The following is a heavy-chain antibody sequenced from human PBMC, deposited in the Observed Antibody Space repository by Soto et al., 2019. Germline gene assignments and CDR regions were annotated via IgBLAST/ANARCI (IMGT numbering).Heavy chain of an antibody. CDR1: GCHFSTYA. CDR2: ILPIFGTA. Sequence: QGQLVQSGAEVKKPGSSVKVSCKASGCHFSTYAISWVRQAPGQGLEWMGGILPIFGTANYAQKFQGRVTMTADGSTSTAYMELSSLRSADTAVYYCARNIGVVPAAAITGQVPSVFSDYYGMAVEGRGTTVIVAS. J-gene: IGHJ6*02. V-gene: IGHV1-69*01. CDR3: ARNIGVVPAAAITGQVPSVFSDYYGMAV. D-gene: IGHD2-2*01.